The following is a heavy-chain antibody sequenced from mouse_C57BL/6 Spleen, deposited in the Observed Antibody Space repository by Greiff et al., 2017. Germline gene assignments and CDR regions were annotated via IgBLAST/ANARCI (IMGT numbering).Heavy chain of an antibody. D-gene: IGHD2-4*01. Sequence: QVQLKESGPGLVQPSQSLSITCTVSGFSLTSYGVHWVRQSPGKGLEWLGVIWSGGSTDNNAAFISRLSISKDNSKSQVFFKMNSLQADDTAIYYCAWTMITTKVYFDYWGQGTTLTVSS. CDR3: AWTMITTKVYFDY. CDR1: GFSLTSYG. CDR2: IWSGGST. J-gene: IGHJ2*01. V-gene: IGHV2-2*01.